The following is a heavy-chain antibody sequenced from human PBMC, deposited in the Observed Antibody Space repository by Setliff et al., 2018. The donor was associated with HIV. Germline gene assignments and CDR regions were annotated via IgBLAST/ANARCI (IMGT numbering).Heavy chain of an antibody. J-gene: IGHJ4*02. CDR3: ARAGYKGDFDY. CDR1: GGSISSYY. CDR2: IYYSGST. D-gene: IGHD5-12*01. V-gene: IGHV4-59*01. Sequence: KPSETLSLTCTVSGGSISSYYWSWIRQPPGKGLEWIGYIYYSGSTNYNPSLKSRVTISVDTSKNQFSLKLSSVTAADMAVYYCARAGYKGDFDYWGQGTLVTVSS.